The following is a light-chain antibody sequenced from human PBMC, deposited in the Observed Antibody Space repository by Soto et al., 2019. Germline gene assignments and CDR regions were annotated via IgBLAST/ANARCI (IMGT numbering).Light chain of an antibody. Sequence: DVQLTQAPSTLSASVGDRVTITCRASQSIGNWLAWYQQKPGKAPNLLIYDASTLENGVPSRFSGGASGTDFTLTISSLQPYDFATYYCQQYNSYSPRTFGQGTKVDIK. CDR2: DAS. CDR1: QSIGNW. J-gene: IGKJ1*01. CDR3: QQYNSYSPRT. V-gene: IGKV1-5*01.